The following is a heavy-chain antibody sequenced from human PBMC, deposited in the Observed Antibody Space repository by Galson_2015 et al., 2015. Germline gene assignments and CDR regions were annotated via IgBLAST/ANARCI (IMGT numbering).Heavy chain of an antibody. V-gene: IGHV7-4-1*02. CDR1: GYTFTSYA. Sequence: SCKASGYTFTSYALNWVRQAPGQGLAWMGWINTNTGNPTYAQGFTGRFVFSLDTSVSTAYLQISSLKASDTAVYYCARRTRNSDDAFDIWGQGTMVTVSS. CDR3: ARRTRNSDDAFDI. J-gene: IGHJ3*02. CDR2: INTNTGNP. D-gene: IGHD1-26*01.